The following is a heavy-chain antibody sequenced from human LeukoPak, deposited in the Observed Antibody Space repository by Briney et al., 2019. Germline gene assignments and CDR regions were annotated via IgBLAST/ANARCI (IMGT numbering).Heavy chain of an antibody. CDR2: IYYSGTT. CDR1: DGSISSSY. J-gene: IGHJ3*02. Sequence: TSETLSLTCTVSDGSISSSYWTWIRQSPGKGLEWIGNIYYSGTTNYNPSLKSRVTLLLDMSKKQFSLRLNSVTTADTAVYYCTRGLVLQWPRFDAFDIWGQGTRVTVSS. V-gene: IGHV4-59*01. D-gene: IGHD6-19*01. CDR3: TRGLVLQWPRFDAFDI.